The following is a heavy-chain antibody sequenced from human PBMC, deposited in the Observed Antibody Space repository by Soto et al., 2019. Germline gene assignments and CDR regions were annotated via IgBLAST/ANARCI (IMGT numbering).Heavy chain of an antibody. Sequence: QVQLQESGPGLVKPSQTLSLTCTVSGGSISSGGYYGSWIRQHPGKGLEWIGYIYYSGSTYYNPSLNSGVTISVDTYKNQFTLKLSSVTAADTAVYYCARCLYGSGSYYDYWGQGTLVTVSS. D-gene: IGHD3-10*01. CDR2: IYYSGST. CDR1: GGSISSGGYY. CDR3: ARCLYGSGSYYDY. V-gene: IGHV4-31*03. J-gene: IGHJ4*02.